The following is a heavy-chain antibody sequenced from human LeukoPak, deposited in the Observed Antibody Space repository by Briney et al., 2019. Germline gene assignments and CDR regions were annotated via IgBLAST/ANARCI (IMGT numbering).Heavy chain of an antibody. D-gene: IGHD3-22*01. Sequence: ASLKVSCNISGYTLTDFSMHWVRPAPGKGLEWMGGFNREDDEAIYAPHFQGRVTVTEDTSTDTAYMELSSLRSEDTAVYYCATLDSYYDNSGRPLVPDWGQGTLVTVSS. CDR2: FNREDDEA. J-gene: IGHJ4*02. CDR1: GYTLTDFS. V-gene: IGHV1-24*01. CDR3: ATLDSYYDNSGRPLVPD.